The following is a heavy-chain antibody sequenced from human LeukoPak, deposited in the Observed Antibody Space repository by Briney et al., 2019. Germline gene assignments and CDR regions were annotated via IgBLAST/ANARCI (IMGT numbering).Heavy chain of an antibody. Sequence: GGSLRLSCAASGFTFSSYSMNWVRQAPGKGLEWVSYISSSSSTIYYADSVKGRFTISRDNAKNSLYLQMNSLRADDTAVYYCARELLLWFGESLKTTWFDPWGQGTLVTVSS. V-gene: IGHV3-48*01. CDR1: GFTFSSYS. D-gene: IGHD3-10*01. J-gene: IGHJ5*02. CDR3: ARELLLWFGESLKTTWFDP. CDR2: ISSSSSTI.